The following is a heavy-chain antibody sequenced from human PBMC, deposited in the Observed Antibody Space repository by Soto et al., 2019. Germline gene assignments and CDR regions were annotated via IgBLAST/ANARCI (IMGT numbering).Heavy chain of an antibody. V-gene: IGHV1-3*01. D-gene: IGHD3-10*01. J-gene: IGHJ6*02. CDR1: GYTFTSYA. CDR2: INAGNGNT. CDR3: ARGVGSYYYYYYGMDV. Sequence: ASVKVSCKASGYTFTSYAMHWVRQAPGQRLEWMGWINAGNGNTKYSQKFQGRVTITRDTSASTAYMELSSLRSEDTAVYYCARGVGSYYYYYYGMDVWGQGTTVTVSS.